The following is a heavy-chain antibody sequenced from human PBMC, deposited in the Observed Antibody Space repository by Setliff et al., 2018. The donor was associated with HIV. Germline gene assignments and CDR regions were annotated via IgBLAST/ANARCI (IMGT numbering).Heavy chain of an antibody. J-gene: IGHJ6*02. CDR1: GGSINSGSYY. Sequence: SETPSLTCTVSGGSINSGSYYWSWIRQPAGKGLEWIGRIYTSGSTNYNPSLKSRVTISVDTSKNQFSLKLSSVTAADTAVYYCARDRESSSWYYYYYYGMDVWGQGTTVTVSS. CDR2: IYTSGST. V-gene: IGHV4-61*02. CDR3: ARDRESSSWYYYYYYGMDV. D-gene: IGHD6-13*01.